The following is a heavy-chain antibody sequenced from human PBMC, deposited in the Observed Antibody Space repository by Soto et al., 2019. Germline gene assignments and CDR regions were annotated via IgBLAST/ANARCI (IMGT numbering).Heavy chain of an antibody. D-gene: IGHD3-22*01. CDR1: GGSISSYY. J-gene: IGHJ4*02. CDR2: IYTSGST. V-gene: IGHV4-4*07. CDR3: ARDSLRYDSSGYYYAHRVPFDY. Sequence: SETLSLTCTVSGGSISSYYWSWIRQPAGKGLEWIGRIYTSGSTNYNPSLKSRVTMSVDTSKNQFSLKLSSVTAADTAVYYCARDSLRYDSSGYYYAHRVPFDYWGQGTLVTVS.